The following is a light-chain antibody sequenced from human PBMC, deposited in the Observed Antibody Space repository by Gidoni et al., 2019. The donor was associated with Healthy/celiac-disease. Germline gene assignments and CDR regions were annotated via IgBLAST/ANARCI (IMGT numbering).Light chain of an antibody. CDR1: ILGDKY. CDR3: QAWDSSAVI. V-gene: IGLV3-1*01. Sequence: SYELTHPPSVSVSPGQTASITCSGDILGDKYACWYQQEPGQSPVLVIYQDSKRPSGIPERFSGSNSRNTATLTISGTQTMDEADYCGQAWDSSAVIVGGWTKLTVL. J-gene: IGLJ2*01. CDR2: QDS.